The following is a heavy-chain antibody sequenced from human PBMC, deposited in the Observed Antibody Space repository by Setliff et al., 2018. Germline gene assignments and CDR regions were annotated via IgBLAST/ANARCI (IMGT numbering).Heavy chain of an antibody. V-gene: IGHV1-2*06. CDR2: INPNSGGT. D-gene: IGHD6-19*01. CDR3: AREEVGRYSSGYLVY. J-gene: IGHJ4*02. Sequence: ASVKVSCKASGYTFTGYYMHWVRQAPGQGLEWMGRINPNSGGTNYAQKFQGRVTMTRDTSISTAYMELSRLRSDDTAVYYCAREEVGRYSSGYLVYWGQGTLVTVSS. CDR1: GYTFTGYY.